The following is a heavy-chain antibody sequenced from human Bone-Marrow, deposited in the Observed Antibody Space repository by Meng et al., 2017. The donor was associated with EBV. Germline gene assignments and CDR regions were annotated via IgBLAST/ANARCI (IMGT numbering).Heavy chain of an antibody. D-gene: IGHD2/OR15-2a*01. Sequence: QWQLQGSGSGLVKPSQTLSLTCAVSGGSISSGDYSWSWIRQPPGKGLEWIGNIYHSGSTFYNSSLNSRVTISVDRSKNQFSLKLTSVTAADTAVYYCARGNTFPEYYFGYWGQGTLVTVSS. J-gene: IGHJ4*02. CDR2: IYHSGST. CDR3: ARGNTFPEYYFGY. V-gene: IGHV4-30-2*01. CDR1: GGSISSGDYS.